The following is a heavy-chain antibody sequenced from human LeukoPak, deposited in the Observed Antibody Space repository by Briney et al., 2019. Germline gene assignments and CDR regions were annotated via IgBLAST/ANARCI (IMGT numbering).Heavy chain of an antibody. Sequence: PGGSLRLSCAASGFTVNTYIMHWVRQAPGKGLVWVSRLDTDEKITTYADSVKGRFTISRDNAKNMLYLQMNSLRVEDTAVYYCVRDKDGYNFWGQGTLVTVSS. J-gene: IGHJ4*02. CDR2: LDTDEKIT. CDR3: VRDKDGYNF. D-gene: IGHD5-24*01. CDR1: GFTVNTYI. V-gene: IGHV3-74*01.